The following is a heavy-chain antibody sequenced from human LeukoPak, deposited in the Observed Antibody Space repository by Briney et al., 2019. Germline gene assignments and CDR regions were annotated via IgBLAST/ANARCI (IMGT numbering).Heavy chain of an antibody. V-gene: IGHV1-18*01. CDR2: ISGYNGNT. J-gene: IGHJ3*02. Sequence: ASVNVSCKASGYTFTTYGISWVGQAPAQGREWMGWISGYNGNTNYAQKLQGRVTMTTDTSTSTAYMELRSLRSDDTAVYYCARDWNYGGNFDVFDIWGQGTMVTVSS. CDR3: ARDWNYGGNFDVFDI. CDR1: GYTFTTYG. D-gene: IGHD4-23*01.